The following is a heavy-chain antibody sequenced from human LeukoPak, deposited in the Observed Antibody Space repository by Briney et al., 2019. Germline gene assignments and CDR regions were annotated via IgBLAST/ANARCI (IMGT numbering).Heavy chain of an antibody. CDR2: INSDGSST. Sequence: GGSLRLSSAASGFTFSSYWMHWVRQAPGKGLVWVSRINSDGSSTSYADSVKGRFTISRDNAKNTLYLQMNSLRAEDTAVYYCARVAGQLWSFWYFDYWGQGTLVTVSS. J-gene: IGHJ4*02. V-gene: IGHV3-74*01. CDR1: GFTFSSYW. D-gene: IGHD5-18*01. CDR3: ARVAGQLWSFWYFDY.